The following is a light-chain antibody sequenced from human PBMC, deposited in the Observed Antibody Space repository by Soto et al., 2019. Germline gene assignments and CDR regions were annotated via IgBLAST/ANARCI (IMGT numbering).Light chain of an antibody. J-gene: IGKJ2*01. CDR2: AAS. CDR3: QQSYSYPYT. CDR1: QGISSY. V-gene: IGKV1-8*01. Sequence: ALRMTQSPSSFSASTGDRVTITCRASQGISSYLAWYQQKPGKAPKLLIYAASTLQSGVPSRFSGSGSGTDFTLTISCLQSEDFATYYCQQSYSYPYTFGQGTKLEIK.